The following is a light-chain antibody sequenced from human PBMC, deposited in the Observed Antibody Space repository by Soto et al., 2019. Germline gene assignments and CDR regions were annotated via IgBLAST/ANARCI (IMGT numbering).Light chain of an antibody. Sequence: EIVMTQSPATLAVSPGERATLSCTASQSVSGRLAWFQQKPGQAPSLLIYGASTRAPGIPVRFSGSGSGTEFTLTISSLQSEDFAVYYCQQYNNWPRAFGQGTKVEI. J-gene: IGKJ1*01. CDR2: GAS. CDR3: QQYNNWPRA. CDR1: QSVSGR. V-gene: IGKV3-15*01.